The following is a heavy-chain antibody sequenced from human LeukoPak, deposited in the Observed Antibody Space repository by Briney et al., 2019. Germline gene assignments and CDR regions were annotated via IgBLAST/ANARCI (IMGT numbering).Heavy chain of an antibody. CDR2: IYYSGST. J-gene: IGHJ4*02. CDR3: ARQSLTIFGVVITDY. V-gene: IGHV4-39*01. Sequence: SETLSLTCTVSGGSISSSSYCWGWIRQPPGKGLEWIGSIYYSGSTYYNPSLKSRVTISVDTSKNQFSLMLSSVTAADTAVYYCARQSLTIFGVVITDYWGQGTLVTVSS. D-gene: IGHD3-3*01. CDR1: GGSISSSSYC.